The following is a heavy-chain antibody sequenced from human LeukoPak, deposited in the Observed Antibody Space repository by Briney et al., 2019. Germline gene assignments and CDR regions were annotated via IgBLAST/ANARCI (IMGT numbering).Heavy chain of an antibody. CDR2: ISYDGSNK. J-gene: IGHJ4*02. D-gene: IGHD4-11*01. Sequence: GGSLRLSCAASGFTFSSYAMHWVRQAPGKGLEWVAVISYDGSNKYYADSVKGRFTISRDNSKNTLYLQMNSLRAEDTAVYYCARDXDYRQFDYWGQGTLVTVSS. CDR3: ARDXDYRQFDY. V-gene: IGHV3-30-3*01. CDR1: GFTFSSYA.